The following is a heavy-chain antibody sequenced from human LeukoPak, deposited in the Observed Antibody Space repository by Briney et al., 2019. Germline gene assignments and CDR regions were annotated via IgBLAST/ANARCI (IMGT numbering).Heavy chain of an antibody. D-gene: IGHD2-21*02. CDR1: GGSITSHF. Sequence: PSETLSLTCSVSGGSITSHFWSWIRQPPGKGLEWIGYIHYSGSTNYSPSLKSRVTISPDTSKNQLFLKLNSVTAADTAVYYSGSPTTTPPPRSAVTISPAPPKIKLSLKLTPVTAPDPAWNSVPGLVCPGEPPGSWSAPWGQGPLVPVPS. V-gene: IGHV4-59*03. CDR2: IHYSGST. J-gene: IGHJ5*02. CDR3: GSPTTTPPPRSAVTISPAPPKIKLSLKLTPVTAPDPAWNSVPGLVCPGEPPGSWSAP.